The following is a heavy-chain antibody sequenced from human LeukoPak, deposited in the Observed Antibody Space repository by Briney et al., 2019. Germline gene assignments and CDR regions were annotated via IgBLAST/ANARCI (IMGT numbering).Heavy chain of an antibody. J-gene: IGHJ4*02. D-gene: IGHD6-13*01. V-gene: IGHV3-23*01. CDR2: ISGSGGST. CDR3: AILPGYSSDWYEVNY. Sequence: SGGSLRLSCAASGFTFSSYAMSWVRQAPGKGLEWVSGISGSGGSTYYADSVKGRFTISRDNSRNTLYLQMNSPRAEDTAVYYCAILPGYSSDWYEVNYWGQGTLVTVSS. CDR1: GFTFSSYA.